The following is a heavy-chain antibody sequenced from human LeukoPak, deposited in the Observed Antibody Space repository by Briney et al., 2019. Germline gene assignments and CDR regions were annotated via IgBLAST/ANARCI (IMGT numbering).Heavy chain of an antibody. Sequence: GGSLRLSCAASGFTFSSYSMNWVRQVPGKGLEWVSHITASGTAMFYADSVKGRFTISRDNAKNSLYLQMNSLRDEDTAVYYCASSGSYRFDYWGQGTLVTVSS. CDR1: GFTFSSYS. V-gene: IGHV3-48*02. J-gene: IGHJ4*02. CDR3: ASSGSYRFDY. CDR2: ITASGTAM. D-gene: IGHD1-26*01.